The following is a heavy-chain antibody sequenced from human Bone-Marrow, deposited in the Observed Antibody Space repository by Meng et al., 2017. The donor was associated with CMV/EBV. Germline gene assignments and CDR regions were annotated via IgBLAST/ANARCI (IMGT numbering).Heavy chain of an antibody. CDR1: GFTFSDYY. J-gene: IGHJ4*02. Sequence: GESLKISCAASGFTFSDYYMSWIRQAPGKGLEWVANIKGDGSDESDVDSVRGRFTFSRDNAKNSVYLQMNSLRVEDTAVYYCARHRLYSFDYWGLGTLVPSPQ. D-gene: IGHD2-21*01. V-gene: IGHV3-7*01. CDR3: ARHRLYSFDY. CDR2: IKGDGSDE.